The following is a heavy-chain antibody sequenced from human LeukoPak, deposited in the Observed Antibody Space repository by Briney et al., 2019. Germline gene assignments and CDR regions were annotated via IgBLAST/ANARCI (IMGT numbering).Heavy chain of an antibody. D-gene: IGHD1-26*01. V-gene: IGHV3-11*06. CDR1: GFXFSDNY. CDR3: ARARAITSRYFDL. CDR2: ISSSSTYT. Sequence: GGSLRLSCAASGFXFSDNYMSWIRQAPGKGLEWLSYISSSSTYTNYADSVKGRFTISRDNAKNSLYLQMNSLRADDTAVYYCARARAITSRYFDLWGRGTLVTVSS. J-gene: IGHJ2*01.